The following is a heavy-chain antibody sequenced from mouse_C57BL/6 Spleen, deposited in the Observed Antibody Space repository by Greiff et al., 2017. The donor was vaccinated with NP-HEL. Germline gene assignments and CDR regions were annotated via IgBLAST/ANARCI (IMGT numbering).Heavy chain of an antibody. CDR3: ARSNPGWYFDV. CDR2: INPSTGGT. Sequence: DVKLQESGPELVKPGASVKISCKASGYSFTGYYMNWVKQSPEKSLEWIGEINPSTGGTTYNQKFKAKATLTVDKSSSTAYMQLKSRTSEDSAVLYCARSNPGWYFDVWGTGTTVTVSS. D-gene: IGHD2-5*01. J-gene: IGHJ1*03. V-gene: IGHV1-42*01. CDR1: GYSFTGYY.